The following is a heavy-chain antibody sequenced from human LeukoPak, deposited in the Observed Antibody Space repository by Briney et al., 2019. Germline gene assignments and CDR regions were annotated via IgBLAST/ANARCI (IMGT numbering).Heavy chain of an antibody. J-gene: IGHJ4*02. Sequence: GGSLRLSCAASGFTFDDYGMSWVRQAPGKGLEWVSGINWNGGSTGYADSVKGRFTISRDNAKNSLYLQMNSLRAEDTALYYCACSFCSSTSCALNYFDYWGQGTLVTVSS. V-gene: IGHV3-20*04. CDR2: INWNGGST. D-gene: IGHD2-2*01. CDR3: ACSFCSSTSCALNYFDY. CDR1: GFTFDDYG.